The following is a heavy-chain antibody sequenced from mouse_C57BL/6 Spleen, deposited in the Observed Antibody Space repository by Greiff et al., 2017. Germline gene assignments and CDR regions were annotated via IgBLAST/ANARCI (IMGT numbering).Heavy chain of an antibody. D-gene: IGHD2-5*01. Sequence: EVQVEESGEGLVKPGGSLKLSCAASGFTFSSYAMSWVRQTPEKRLEWVAYISSGGDYIYYADTVKGRFTISRDNARNPLYLQMSSLKSEDTAMYYCRRDDSNYWYFDVWGTGTTVTVSS. J-gene: IGHJ1*03. V-gene: IGHV5-9-1*02. CDR3: RRDDSNYWYFDV. CDR2: ISSGGDYI. CDR1: GFTFSSYA.